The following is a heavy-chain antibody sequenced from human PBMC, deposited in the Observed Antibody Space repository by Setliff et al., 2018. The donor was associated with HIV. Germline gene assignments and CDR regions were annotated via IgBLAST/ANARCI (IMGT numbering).Heavy chain of an antibody. CDR1: GGPLSGYF. D-gene: IGHD5-12*01. CDR2: INHSGTT. J-gene: IGHJ3*02. CDR3: ARALRDGSTDAFDI. Sequence: PSETLSLTCTASGGPLSGYFWTWIRQTPDKGLEWIGDINHSGTTNYNLSLKSRTTLSLDTSKNQLSLKLTSVVAADTALYYCARALRDGSTDAFDIWGQGTMVT. V-gene: IGHV4-34*01.